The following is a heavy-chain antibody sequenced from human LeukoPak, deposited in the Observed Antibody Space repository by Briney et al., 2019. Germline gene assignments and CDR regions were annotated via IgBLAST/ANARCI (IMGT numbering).Heavy chain of an antibody. D-gene: IGHD1-14*01. CDR1: GYTFTSYD. J-gene: IGHJ4*02. V-gene: IGHV1-8*03. Sequence: ASVKVSCKASGYTFTSYDINWVRQATGQGLEWMGYMNPYSGNPGYAQNFQGRVTLTRNTSISTAYMELSSLRSEDTAVYYCARSKKNRNFDYWGQGSLVTVSS. CDR3: ARSKKNRNFDY. CDR2: MNPYSGNP.